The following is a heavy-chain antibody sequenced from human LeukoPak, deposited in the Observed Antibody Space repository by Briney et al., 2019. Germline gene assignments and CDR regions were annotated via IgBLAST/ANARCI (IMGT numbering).Heavy chain of an antibody. CDR3: AREGDWNLLNY. D-gene: IGHD1-7*01. CDR1: GVSISSSSYY. V-gene: IGHV4-39*02. Sequence: PSETLSLTCTVSGVSISSSSYYWGWIRQPPGKGLEWIGSIYYSGSTYYNPSLKSRVTISVDTSKNQFSLKLSSVTAADTAVYYCAREGDWNLLNYWGQGTLVTVSS. CDR2: IYYSGST. J-gene: IGHJ4*02.